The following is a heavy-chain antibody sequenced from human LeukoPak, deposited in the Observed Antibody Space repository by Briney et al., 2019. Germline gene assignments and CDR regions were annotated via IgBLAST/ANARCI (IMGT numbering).Heavy chain of an antibody. Sequence: GGSLRLSCSASGFTFSNYAMHWVRQAPGKGLQYVSAITGNGGSTYYADSVRGRFTISRDNSKNTLYLQMNSLRAEDTAVYYCMTSSSWYGDSWGQGTLVTVST. CDR1: GFTFSNYA. CDR3: MTSSSWYGDS. CDR2: ITGNGGST. V-gene: IGHV3-64D*09. J-gene: IGHJ4*02. D-gene: IGHD6-13*01.